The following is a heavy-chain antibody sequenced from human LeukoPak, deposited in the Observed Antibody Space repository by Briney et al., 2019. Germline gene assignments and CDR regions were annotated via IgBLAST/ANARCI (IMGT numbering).Heavy chain of an antibody. Sequence: GGSLRLSCAASGFTFSSYSMNWVRQAPGKGLEWVSSISSSSSYIYYADSVKGRSTISRDNAKNSLYLQMNSLRAEDTAVYYCARKSCSSTSCYYYFDYWGQGTLVTVSS. V-gene: IGHV3-21*01. J-gene: IGHJ4*02. CDR3: ARKSCSSTSCYYYFDY. CDR2: ISSSSSYI. D-gene: IGHD2-2*01. CDR1: GFTFSSYS.